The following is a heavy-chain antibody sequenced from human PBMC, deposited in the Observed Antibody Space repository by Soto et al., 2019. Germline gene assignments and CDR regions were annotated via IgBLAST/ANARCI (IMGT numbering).Heavy chain of an antibody. CDR3: ARGSYSSGWYTFDY. D-gene: IGHD6-19*01. Sequence: GESLKISCAASGFTVSSNYMSWVRQAPGKGLEWVSVIYSGGSTYYADSVKGRFTISRDNSKNTLYLQMNSLRAEDTAVYYCARGSYSSGWYTFDYWGQGTLVTVSS. CDR1: GFTVSSNY. V-gene: IGHV3-66*02. CDR2: IYSGGST. J-gene: IGHJ4*02.